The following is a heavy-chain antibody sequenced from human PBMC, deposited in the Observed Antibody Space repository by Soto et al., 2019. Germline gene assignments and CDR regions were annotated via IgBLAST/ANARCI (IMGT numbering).Heavy chain of an antibody. CDR3: VKDAPQPFSN. V-gene: IGHV3-23*01. CDR1: GFVFSDYA. J-gene: IGHJ4*02. D-gene: IGHD3-3*02. CDR2: ISGDAHDT. Sequence: EGHLLESAGGLVQPGGSLRISCAASGFVFSDYAMSWVRQAPGKGLEWLSAISGDAHDTYYAASVKGRFTISRDNSKNTLYLQMDSLRVEDTAIYYCVKDAPQPFSNWGRGTLVTVSS.